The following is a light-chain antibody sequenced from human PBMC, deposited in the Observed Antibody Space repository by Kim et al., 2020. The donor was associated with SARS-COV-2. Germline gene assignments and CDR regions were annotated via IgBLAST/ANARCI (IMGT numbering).Light chain of an antibody. V-gene: IGKV2-28*01. J-gene: IGKJ5*01. CDR3: MQAIQTPIT. CDR2: LGS. CDR1: QSLLHSNGYNY. Sequence: DIVMTQSPLSLPVTPGEPVSISCRSSQSLLHSNGYNYLDWYLQKPGQSPQLLIYLGSNRASGVPDRFSGSGSGTDFTLKISRVEAEDVGVYYCMQAIQTPITFGQGTRLEIK.